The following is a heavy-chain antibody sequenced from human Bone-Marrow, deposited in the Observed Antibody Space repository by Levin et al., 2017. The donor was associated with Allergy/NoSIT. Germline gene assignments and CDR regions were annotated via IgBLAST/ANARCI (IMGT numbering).Heavy chain of an antibody. J-gene: IGHJ4*02. Sequence: PGGSLRLSCAASGFTFDDYAMNWVRQAPGKGLEWVSGISWNSGNIGYADSVKGRFTISRDNAKNSLYLQMNSLRAEDTALYYCAKDSCSTFCCYLNYWGQGTLVTVSS. V-gene: IGHV3-9*01. D-gene: IGHD2/OR15-2a*01. CDR2: ISWNSGNI. CDR3: AKDSCSTFCCYLNY. CDR1: GFTFDDYA.